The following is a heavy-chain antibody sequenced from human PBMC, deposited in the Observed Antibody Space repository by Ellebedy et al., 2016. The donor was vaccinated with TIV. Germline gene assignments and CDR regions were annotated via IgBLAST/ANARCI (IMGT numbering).Heavy chain of an antibody. Sequence: GESLKISCAASGFTFSSYSMSWVRQAPGKGLEWVSYISSSSSYTNYADSVKVRFTISRDNAKNSLYLQMNSLRAEDTAVYYCARDVDSSELGMDVWGQGTTVTVSS. D-gene: IGHD6-19*01. CDR3: ARDVDSSELGMDV. V-gene: IGHV3-11*06. CDR2: ISSSSSYT. CDR1: GFTFSSYS. J-gene: IGHJ6*02.